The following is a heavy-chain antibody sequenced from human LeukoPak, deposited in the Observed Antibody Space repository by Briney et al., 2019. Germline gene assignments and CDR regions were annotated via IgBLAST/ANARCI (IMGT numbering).Heavy chain of an antibody. CDR2: INPNSGGT. Sequence: ASVKVSCKASRYTFTGYYMHWVRQAPGQGLEWMGWINPNSGGTNYAQKFQGRVTMTRDTSISTAYMELSRLRSDDTAVYYCARNYYGSGSYEYYFDYWGGGTLVTVSS. V-gene: IGHV1-2*02. J-gene: IGHJ4*02. CDR3: ARNYYGSGSYEYYFDY. CDR1: RYTFTGYY. D-gene: IGHD3-10*01.